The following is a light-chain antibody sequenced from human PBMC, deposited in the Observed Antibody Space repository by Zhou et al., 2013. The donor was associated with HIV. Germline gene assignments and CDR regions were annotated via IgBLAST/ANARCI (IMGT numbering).Light chain of an antibody. CDR1: QSVSTY. CDR2: ASS. Sequence: DIQMTQSPSRLSASVGDRVTITCRATQSVSTYLNWYQQKPGKAPKLLIYASSSLQSGVPSRFSGGGSGTDFTLTISSLQPEDSAMYYCQQSYSAPRTFGQGTKLEIK. V-gene: IGKV1-39*01. CDR3: QQSYSAPRT. J-gene: IGKJ1*01.